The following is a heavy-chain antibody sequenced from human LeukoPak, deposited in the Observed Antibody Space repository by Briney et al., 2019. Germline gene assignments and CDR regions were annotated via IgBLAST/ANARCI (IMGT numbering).Heavy chain of an antibody. Sequence: PGGSLRLSCTASGFTFSTYSMNWLRLAPGKGLEWVSSISPDSNYKYYVDSVKGRFTISRDNAKSSLYLQMNSLRAEDTAVYYCARDLNDGVVILSYFDYWGQGTLVTVSS. V-gene: IGHV3-21*01. D-gene: IGHD3-3*01. CDR2: ISPDSNYK. CDR3: ARDLNDGVVILSYFDY. J-gene: IGHJ4*02. CDR1: GFTFSTYS.